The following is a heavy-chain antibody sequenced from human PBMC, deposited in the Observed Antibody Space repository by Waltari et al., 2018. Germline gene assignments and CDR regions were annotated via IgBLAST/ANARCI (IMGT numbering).Heavy chain of an antibody. CDR3: AKVRERSGLYYFDY. CDR2: ISWNSGSI. V-gene: IGHV3-9*01. Sequence: EVQLVESGGGLVQPGRSLRLSCAASGFTFDDYAMHWVRQAPGKGLEWVSGISWNSGSIGYADSVKGRFTISRDNAKNSLYLQMNSLRAEDTALYYCAKVRERSGLYYFDYWGQGTLVTVSS. D-gene: IGHD3-3*01. CDR1: GFTFDDYA. J-gene: IGHJ4*02.